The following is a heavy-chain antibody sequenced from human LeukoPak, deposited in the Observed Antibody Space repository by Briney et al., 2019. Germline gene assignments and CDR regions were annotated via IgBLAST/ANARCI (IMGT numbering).Heavy chain of an antibody. J-gene: IGHJ4*02. D-gene: IGHD5-12*01. CDR1: GFTFSSYE. CDR3: AKDSQPIVATILGY. CDR2: ISSSGSTI. V-gene: IGHV3-48*03. Sequence: GGSLRLSCAASGFTFSSYEMNWVRQAPGKGLEWVSYISSSGSTIYYADSVKGRFTISRDNSKNTLYLQMNSLRAEDTAVYYCAKDSQPIVATILGYWGQGTLVTVSS.